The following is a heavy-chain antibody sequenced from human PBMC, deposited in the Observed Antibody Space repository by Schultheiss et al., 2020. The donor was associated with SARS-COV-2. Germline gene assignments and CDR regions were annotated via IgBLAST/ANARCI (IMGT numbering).Heavy chain of an antibody. V-gene: IGHV3-30*03. J-gene: IGHJ4*02. CDR2: ISYDGSNK. CDR1: GFTFSSYG. D-gene: IGHD3-3*01. CDR3: ARGVAPTNIDY. Sequence: GGSLRLSCAASGFTFSSYGMHWVRQAPGKGLEWVAVISYDGSNKYYADSVKGRFTISRDNSKNTLYLQMNSLRAEDTAVYYCARGVAPTNIDYWGQGTLVTVSS.